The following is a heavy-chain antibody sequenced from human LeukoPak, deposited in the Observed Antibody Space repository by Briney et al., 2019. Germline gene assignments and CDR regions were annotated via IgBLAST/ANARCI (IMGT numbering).Heavy chain of an antibody. CDR3: ARDQYASSSGWHYYYYYGMDV. D-gene: IGHD6-19*01. CDR2: TYYRSKWYN. Sequence: SQTLSLTCAISGDSVSSNSAAWNWIRQSPSRGLEWLGRTYYRSKWYNDYAVSVKSRITINPDTSKNQFSLQLNSVTPEDTAVYYCARDQYASSSGWHYYYYYGMDVWGQGTTVTVSS. J-gene: IGHJ6*02. V-gene: IGHV6-1*01. CDR1: GDSVSSNSAA.